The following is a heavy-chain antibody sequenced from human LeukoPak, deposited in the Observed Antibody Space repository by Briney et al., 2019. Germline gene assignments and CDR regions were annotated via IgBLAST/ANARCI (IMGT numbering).Heavy chain of an antibody. CDR2: INHSGST. CDR3: ARYFDWLNAFDI. V-gene: IGHV4-34*01. D-gene: IGHD3-9*01. Sequence: PSETLSLTCAVYGGSFSGYYWSWIRQPPGKGLEWIGEINHSGSTNYNPSLKSRVTISVDTSKNQFSLKLSSVTAADTAVYYCARYFDWLNAFDIWGQGTMVTVSS. CDR1: GGSFSGYY. J-gene: IGHJ3*02.